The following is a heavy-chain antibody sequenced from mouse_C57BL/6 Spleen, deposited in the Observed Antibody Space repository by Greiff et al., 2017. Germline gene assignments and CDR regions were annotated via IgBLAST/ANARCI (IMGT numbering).Heavy chain of an antibody. V-gene: IGHV5-4*01. CDR2: ISDGGSYT. Sequence: EVQVVESGGGLVKPGGSLKLSCAASGFTFSSYAMSWVRQTPEKRLEWVATISDGGSYTYYPDNVKGRFTISRDNAKNNLYLQMSHLKSVDNAMYYCARGCYYGSSSYYFDYWGQGTTLTVSS. J-gene: IGHJ2*01. CDR1: GFTFSSYA. CDR3: ARGCYYGSSSYYFDY. D-gene: IGHD1-1*01.